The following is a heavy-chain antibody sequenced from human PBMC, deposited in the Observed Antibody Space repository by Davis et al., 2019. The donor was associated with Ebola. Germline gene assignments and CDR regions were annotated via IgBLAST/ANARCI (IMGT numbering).Heavy chain of an antibody. V-gene: IGHV3-23*01. D-gene: IGHD5-24*01. CDR3: ARGDDYNLFWYFDL. J-gene: IGHJ2*01. Sequence: GESLKISCAASGFTFSDYYMSWIRQAPGKGLEWVSAISGSGGSTYYADSVKGRFTISRDNYRSTLFLQMSSLRADDTAVYYCARGDDYNLFWYFDLWGRGTLVTVSS. CDR2: ISGSGGST. CDR1: GFTFSDYY.